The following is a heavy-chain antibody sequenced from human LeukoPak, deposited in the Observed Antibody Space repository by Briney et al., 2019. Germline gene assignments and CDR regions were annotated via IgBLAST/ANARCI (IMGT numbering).Heavy chain of an antibody. D-gene: IGHD3-22*01. CDR1: GFTFSSYA. CDR2: ISGSGGST. CDR3: AKDFGYYYDSSGYYYFDY. J-gene: IGHJ4*02. Sequence: PGGSLRLSCAASGFTFSSYAMSWVRQAPGKGLEWVSAISGSGGSTYYADSVKGRFTISRDNSKNTLYLQMNSLRAEDTAVYYCAKDFGYYYDSSGYYYFDYWGQGTLVTVSS. V-gene: IGHV3-23*01.